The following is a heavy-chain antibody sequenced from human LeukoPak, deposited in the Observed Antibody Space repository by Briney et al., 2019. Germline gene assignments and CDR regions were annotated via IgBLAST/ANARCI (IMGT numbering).Heavy chain of an antibody. D-gene: IGHD5-18*01. CDR3: ARYSSAGRFDY. Sequence: SETLSLTCTVSGGSISSYYWSWIRQPPGKGLEWIGYIYYSGSTNYNPSLKSRVTISVDTSKNQFSLKLSSVTAADTAVYYCARYSSAGRFDYWGQGTLVTVSS. V-gene: IGHV4-59*01. CDR1: GGSISSYY. CDR2: IYYSGST. J-gene: IGHJ4*02.